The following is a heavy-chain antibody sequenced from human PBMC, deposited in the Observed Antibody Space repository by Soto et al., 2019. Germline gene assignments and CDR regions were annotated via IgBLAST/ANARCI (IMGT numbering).Heavy chain of an antibody. CDR2: ISYDGSNK. J-gene: IGHJ6*02. CDR1: GFTFSSYA. CDR3: ARDRLEMVRGVTPDDYYYGMDV. Sequence: GGSLRLSCAASGFTFSSYAMHWVRQAPGKGLEWVAVISYDGSNKYYAESVKGRFTISRDNSKNTLYLQMNSLRAEDTAVYYCARDRLEMVRGVTPDDYYYGMDVWGQGTTVTVSS. D-gene: IGHD3-10*01. V-gene: IGHV3-30-3*01.